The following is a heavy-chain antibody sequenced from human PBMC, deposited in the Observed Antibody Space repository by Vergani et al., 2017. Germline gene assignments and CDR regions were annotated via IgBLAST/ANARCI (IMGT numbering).Heavy chain of an antibody. CDR3: AKDWGITMVRGGGMDV. CDR2: IRYDGSNK. CDR1: GFTFSSYG. D-gene: IGHD3-10*01. Sequence: QVQLVESGGGVVQPGGSLRLSCGASGFTFSSYGMHWVRQAPGKGLEWVAFIRYDGSNKYYADSVKGRFTISRDNSKNTLYLQMNSLRAEDTAVYYCAKDWGITMVRGGGMDVWGQGTTVTVSS. V-gene: IGHV3-30*02. J-gene: IGHJ6*02.